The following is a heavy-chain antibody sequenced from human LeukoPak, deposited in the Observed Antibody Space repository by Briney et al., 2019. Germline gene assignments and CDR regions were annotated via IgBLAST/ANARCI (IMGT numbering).Heavy chain of an antibody. CDR3: ARAWREYFDWFPFDY. D-gene: IGHD3-9*01. V-gene: IGHV1-2*02. Sequence: ASVKVSCKASGYTFTGYYMHWVRQAPGQGLEWMGWINPNSGGTNYAQKFQGRVTMTRDTSISTAYMELSRLRSDDTAVYYCARAWREYFDWFPFDYWGRGTLVTVSS. CDR2: INPNSGGT. CDR1: GYTFTGYY. J-gene: IGHJ4*02.